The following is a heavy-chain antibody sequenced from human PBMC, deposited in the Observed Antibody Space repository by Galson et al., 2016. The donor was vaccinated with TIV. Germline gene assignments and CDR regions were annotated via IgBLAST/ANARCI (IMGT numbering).Heavy chain of an antibody. CDR3: AKDRGYFEGFDH. J-gene: IGHJ4*02. D-gene: IGHD6-25*01. CDR2: LSGGATNT. V-gene: IGHV3-23*01. CDR1: GFTFGSYA. Sequence: SLRLSCATSGFTFGSYAMHWVRQAPGKGLEWVSALSGGATNTYYSDSVKGRFTISRDNSQNKVFLEMDSLRVDDTAVYYCAKDRGYFEGFDHWGPGTLVTVSS.